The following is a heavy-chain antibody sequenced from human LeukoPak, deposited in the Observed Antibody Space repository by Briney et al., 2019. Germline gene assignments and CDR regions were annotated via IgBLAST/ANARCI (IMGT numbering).Heavy chain of an antibody. CDR1: GGSISSYY. CDR2: IFYSVTT. J-gene: IGHJ4*02. CDR3: ARGDTAMVPDY. Sequence: SETLSLTCTVSGGSISSYYWSWIRQPPGKGLEWIGYIFYSVTTSYNPSLKSRVTISVDTSKNQFSLKLSSVTAADTAVYYCARGDTAMVPDYWGQGTLVTVSS. D-gene: IGHD5-18*01. V-gene: IGHV4-59*01.